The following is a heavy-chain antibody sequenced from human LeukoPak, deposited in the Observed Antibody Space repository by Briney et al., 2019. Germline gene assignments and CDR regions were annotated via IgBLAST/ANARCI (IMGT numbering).Heavy chain of an antibody. D-gene: IGHD5-18*01. Sequence: SETLSLTCAVYGGSFSGYYWSWIRQPPGKGLEWIGEINHSGSTNYNPSLKSRVTISVDTSKNQFSLKLSSVTAADTAVYYCARRRGYSYAYPDYWGQGTLVTVSS. CDR3: ARRRGYSYAYPDY. V-gene: IGHV4-34*01. J-gene: IGHJ4*02. CDR1: GGSFSGYY. CDR2: INHSGST.